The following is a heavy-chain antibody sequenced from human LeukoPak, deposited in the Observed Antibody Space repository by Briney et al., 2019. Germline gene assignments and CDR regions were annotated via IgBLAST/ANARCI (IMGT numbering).Heavy chain of an antibody. V-gene: IGHV4-4*07. CDR1: GGSISSYY. J-gene: IGHJ4*02. D-gene: IGHD6-13*01. CDR2: IYTSGST. CDR3: ARHIATAADGSTFDY. Sequence: PSETLSLTCTVSGGSISSYYWSWIRQPAGKGLEWIGRIYTSGSTNYNPSLKSRVTMSVDTSKNQFSLKLSSVTAADTAVYYCARHIATAADGSTFDYWGQGTLVTVSS.